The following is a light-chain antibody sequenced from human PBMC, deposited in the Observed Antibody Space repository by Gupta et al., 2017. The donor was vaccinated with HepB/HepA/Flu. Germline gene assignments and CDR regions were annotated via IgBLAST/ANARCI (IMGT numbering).Light chain of an antibody. CDR3: CSYAGTTTFA. CDR2: DVT. CDR1: SSDVGSYNL. Sequence: QSALTQPASVSGSPRQSITISCTGTSSDVGSYNLVSWYQQYPGKAPQLIIYDVTKRPSGVSDRFSGSKSGNTASLTISGLQAEDEADYYCCSYAGTTTFAFGGGTKVTVL. V-gene: IGLV2-23*02. J-gene: IGLJ3*02.